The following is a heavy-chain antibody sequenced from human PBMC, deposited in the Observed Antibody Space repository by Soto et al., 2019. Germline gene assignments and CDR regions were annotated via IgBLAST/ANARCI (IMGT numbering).Heavy chain of an antibody. V-gene: IGHV4-59*08. CDR2: IYNSGST. CDR3: ARGSTGYSSSWYRY. J-gene: IGHJ4*02. CDR1: GGSISSYY. Sequence: QVQLQESGPGLVKPSETLSLTCTVSGGSISSYYWSWIRQPPGKGLEWIGYIYNSGSTNYNPSLKSRVTISVDTSKNQFSLKLSSVTAADTVVYYCARGSTGYSSSWYRYWGQGTLVTVSS. D-gene: IGHD6-13*01.